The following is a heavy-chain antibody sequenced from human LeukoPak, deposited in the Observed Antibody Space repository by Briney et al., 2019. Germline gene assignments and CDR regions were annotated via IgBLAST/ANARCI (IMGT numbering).Heavy chain of an antibody. V-gene: IGHV4-34*01. CDR2: INHSGST. CDR1: GGSFSGYY. J-gene: IGHJ4*02. D-gene: IGHD2-15*01. CDR3: ARHRVVVKHFDY. Sequence: PSETLSRTCDVYGGSFSGYYWSWIRQPPGKGLEWIGEINHSGSTNYNPSLKSRVTISVDTSKNQFSLKLSSVTAADTAVYYCARHRVVVKHFDYWGQGTLVTVSS.